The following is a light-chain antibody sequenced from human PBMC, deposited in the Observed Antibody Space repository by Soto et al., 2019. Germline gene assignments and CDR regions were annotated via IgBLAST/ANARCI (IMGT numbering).Light chain of an antibody. CDR1: SGHSIYA. Sequence: QPVLTQSPSASASLGASVKLTCTLSSGHSIYAIAWHQQQPEKGPRYLMKLNNDGSHTKGDGIPDRFSGSSSGAERYLTISSLQSEDEADYYCQTWVTGPPWVFGGGTKLTVL. J-gene: IGLJ3*02. CDR3: QTWVTGPPWV. V-gene: IGLV4-69*01. CDR2: LNNDGSH.